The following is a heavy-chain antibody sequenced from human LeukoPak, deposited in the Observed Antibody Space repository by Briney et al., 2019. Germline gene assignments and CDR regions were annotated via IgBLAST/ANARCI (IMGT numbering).Heavy chain of an antibody. V-gene: IGHV3-23*01. D-gene: IGHD6-19*01. CDR1: GFTFSSYA. J-gene: IGHJ5*02. Sequence: QTGGSLRLSCAASGFTFSSYAMSWVRQAPGKGLEWVSAISGSGGSTYYADSVKGRFTISRDNSKNTLYLQMNSLRAEDTAVYYCAKKKGSGWSRWFDPWGQGTLVTVSS. CDR2: ISGSGGST. CDR3: AKKKGSGWSRWFDP.